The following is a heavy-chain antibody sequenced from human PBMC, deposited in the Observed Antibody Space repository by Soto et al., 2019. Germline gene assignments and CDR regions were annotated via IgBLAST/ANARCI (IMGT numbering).Heavy chain of an antibody. D-gene: IGHD3-3*01. CDR3: ARADIITMFGVVQGGYGMDV. V-gene: IGHV4-59*01. CDR1: GGSISSYY. Sequence: QVQLQESGPGLVKPSETLSLTCTVSGGSISSYYWSWIRQPPGKGLEWIGYIYYSGSTNYNPSLKSRVPISVDTSKNQFSLKLSSVTAADTAVYYCARADIITMFGVVQGGYGMDVWGQGTTVTVSS. CDR2: IYYSGST. J-gene: IGHJ6*02.